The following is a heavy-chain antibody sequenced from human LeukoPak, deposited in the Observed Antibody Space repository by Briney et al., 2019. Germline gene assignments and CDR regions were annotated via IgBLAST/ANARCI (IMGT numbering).Heavy chain of an antibody. D-gene: IGHD3-10*01. CDR3: ARSPYGYYGSGGYYYYGMDV. J-gene: IGHJ6*02. CDR2: IYTSGST. V-gene: IGHV4-4*07. Sequence: KPSETLTLTCTVYGGSISSYYWSWIRQPAGKGLEWIGRIYTSGSTNYNPSLKSRVTMSVDTSKNQFSLKLSSVTAADTAVYYCARSPYGYYGSGGYYYYGMDVWGQGTTVTVSS. CDR1: GGSISSYY.